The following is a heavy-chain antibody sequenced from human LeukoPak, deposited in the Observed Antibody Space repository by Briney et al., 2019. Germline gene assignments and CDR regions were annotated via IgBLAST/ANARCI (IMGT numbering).Heavy chain of an antibody. CDR2: IYSGGST. CDR1: GFTVSSNY. Sequence: QPGGSLRLSCAASGFTVSSNYMSWVRQAPGKGLEWVSVIYSGGSTYYADSVKGRFTISRDNSRNTLYLQMNSLRAEDTAVYYCARARGDYDILTGYYVYGMDVWGQGTTVTVSS. J-gene: IGHJ6*02. CDR3: ARARGDYDILTGYYVYGMDV. D-gene: IGHD3-9*01. V-gene: IGHV3-53*01.